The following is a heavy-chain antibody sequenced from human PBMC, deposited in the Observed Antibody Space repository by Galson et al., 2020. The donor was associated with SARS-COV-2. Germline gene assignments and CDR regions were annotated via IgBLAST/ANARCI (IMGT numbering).Heavy chain of an antibody. CDR2: ISAYNGNT. CDR3: ARDRGRMGYCSSTSCYHPSPPDY. CDR1: GYTFTSYG. J-gene: IGHJ4*02. D-gene: IGHD2-2*01. V-gene: IGHV1-18*04. Sequence: KISCEASGYTFTSYGISWVRQAPGQGLEWMGWISAYNGNTNYAQKLQGRVTMTTDTSTSTAYMELRSLRSDDTAVYYCARDRGRMGYCSSTSCYHPSPPDYWGQGTLVTVSS.